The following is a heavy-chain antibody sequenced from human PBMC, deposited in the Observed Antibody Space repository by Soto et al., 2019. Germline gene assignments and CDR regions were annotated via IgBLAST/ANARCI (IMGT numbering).Heavy chain of an antibody. D-gene: IGHD3-10*01. V-gene: IGHV4-31*03. Sequence: QVQLQESGPGLVKPSQTLSLTCTVSGGSISSGGYYWSWIRQHPGKGLEWIGYIYYSGSTYYNPSLKGRPAISWDTSKNQFSLKLRSVTAADTAVYYCAREDGGYYGSGRSDYYYGMDVWGQGTTVTVSS. J-gene: IGHJ6*02. CDR3: AREDGGYYGSGRSDYYYGMDV. CDR1: GGSISSGGYY. CDR2: IYYSGST.